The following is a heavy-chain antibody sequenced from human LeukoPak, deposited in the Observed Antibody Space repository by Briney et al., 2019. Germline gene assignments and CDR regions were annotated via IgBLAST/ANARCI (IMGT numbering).Heavy chain of an antibody. Sequence: GGSLRLSCAASGFTFSSYWMHWVRQAPGKGLVWVSRINSDGSSTSYADSVKGRFTISRDNAKNTLYLQMNSLRAADTAVYYCARVAKSYGSFGYWGQGTLVTVSS. CDR3: ARVAKSYGSFGY. J-gene: IGHJ4*02. V-gene: IGHV3-74*01. CDR2: INSDGSST. D-gene: IGHD5-18*01. CDR1: GFTFSSYW.